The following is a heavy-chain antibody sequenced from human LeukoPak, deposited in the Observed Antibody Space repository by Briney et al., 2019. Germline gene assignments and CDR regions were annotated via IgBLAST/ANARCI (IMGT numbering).Heavy chain of an antibody. D-gene: IGHD6-13*01. CDR1: GFTFSSSW. J-gene: IGHJ5*02. Sequence: GGSLRLSCAASGFTFSSSWMSWVRQAPGKGLEWVANVKVDGSEKYYVDSVKGRFTISRDNAKNSLYLQMNSLRAEDTAVYYCARAYSSPNWFDPWGQGTPVTVSS. CDR3: ARAYSSPNWFDP. V-gene: IGHV3-7*05. CDR2: VKVDGSEK.